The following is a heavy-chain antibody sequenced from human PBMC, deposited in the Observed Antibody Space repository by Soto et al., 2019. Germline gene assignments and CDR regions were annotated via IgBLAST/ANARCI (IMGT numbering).Heavy chain of an antibody. CDR2: ISGSGGST. V-gene: IGHV3-23*01. CDR3: AKDFPDSSGYYSPDPVYFDY. Sequence: GGSLRLSCAASGFTFSSYAMSWVRQAPGKGLEWVSAISGSGGSTYYADSVKGRFTISRDNSKNTLYLQMNSLRAEDTAVYYCAKDFPDSSGYYSPDPVYFDYWGKGTLVTVS. D-gene: IGHD3-22*01. CDR1: GFTFSSYA. J-gene: IGHJ4*02.